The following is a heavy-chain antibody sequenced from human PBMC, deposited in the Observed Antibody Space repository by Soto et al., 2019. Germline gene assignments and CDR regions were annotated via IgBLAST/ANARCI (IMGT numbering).Heavy chain of an antibody. J-gene: IGHJ4*02. CDR2: INSDGSST. CDR1: GFTFSSYW. V-gene: IGHV3-74*01. D-gene: IGHD6-6*01. CDR3: ARAVQLAPGY. Sequence: VSLRLSCAASGFTFSSYWMYWVRQAPWKGLVWVSRINSDGSSTSYADSVKGRFTISRDNAKNTLYLQMNSLRAEDTAVYYCARAVQLAPGYWGQGTLVTVSS.